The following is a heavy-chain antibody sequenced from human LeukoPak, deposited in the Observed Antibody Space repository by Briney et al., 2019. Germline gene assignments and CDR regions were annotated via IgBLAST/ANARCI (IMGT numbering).Heavy chain of an antibody. D-gene: IGHD3-10*01. CDR2: IYYSGST. CDR1: GGSISSSSYY. CDR3: ARVAPSGPNLLWFGESNYYFDY. J-gene: IGHJ4*02. V-gene: IGHV4-39*07. Sequence: SETLSLTCTVSGGSISSSSYYWGWIRQPPGKGLEWIGSIYYSGSTNYNPSLKSRVTISVDTSKNQFSLKLSSVTAADTAVYYCARVAPSGPNLLWFGESNYYFDYWGQGTLVTVSS.